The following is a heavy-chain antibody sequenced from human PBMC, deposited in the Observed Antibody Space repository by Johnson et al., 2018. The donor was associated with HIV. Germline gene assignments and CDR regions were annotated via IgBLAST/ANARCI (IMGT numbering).Heavy chain of an antibody. Sequence: VQLVESGGGLVQPGGSLRLSCAASGFNVSNNYMSWVRQAPGKGLEWVSVIYSGGSTYYADSVKGRFTISRDNSKNTLYLQMNSLRGEDTAVYYCARVRDGRENAFNIWGQGTMVTVS. CDR3: ARVRDGRENAFNI. V-gene: IGHV3-66*01. CDR2: IYSGGST. CDR1: GFNVSNNY. J-gene: IGHJ3*02. D-gene: IGHD2-15*01.